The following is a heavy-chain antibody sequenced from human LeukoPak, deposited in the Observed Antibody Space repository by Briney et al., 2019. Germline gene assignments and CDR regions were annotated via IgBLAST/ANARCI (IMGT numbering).Heavy chain of an antibody. V-gene: IGHV3-23*01. CDR3: ARHTRFVNLVSPMDV. CDR2: ITGHSRYT. Sequence: PGRSLSLSCSTSVVTFSNFAMSWFRHAPGRGLDWFSSITGHSRYTYVVGYLKGRTSSPRDNGKNTVYLEMNSLRPEDTAVYYCARHTRFVNLVSPMDVWGQGTTVTVA. D-gene: IGHD3-10*01. CDR1: VVTFSNFA. J-gene: IGHJ6*02.